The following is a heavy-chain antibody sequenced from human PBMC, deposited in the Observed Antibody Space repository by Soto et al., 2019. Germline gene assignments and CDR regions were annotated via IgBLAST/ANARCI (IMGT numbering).Heavy chain of an antibody. J-gene: IGHJ5*01. D-gene: IGHD2-2*01. CDR1: GFTFSRYG. V-gene: IGHV3-21*06. CDR3: ARDPSEGRVGKWFGS. Sequence: GGSLRLSCAASGFTFSRYGMHWLRQAPGKGLEGVASISSSTSYVYYADSAKGRFSTSRDNAKNILYLEMYALRTEDTAVYYCARDPSEGRVGKWFGSWGQGTLVTVS. CDR2: ISSSTSYV.